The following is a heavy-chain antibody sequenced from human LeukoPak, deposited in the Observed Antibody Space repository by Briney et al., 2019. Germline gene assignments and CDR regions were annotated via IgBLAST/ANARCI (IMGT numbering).Heavy chain of an antibody. CDR2: INHSGST. V-gene: IGHV4-34*01. D-gene: IGHD2-2*01. Sequence: SETLPLTCTVSGGSISSYYWSWVRQPPGKGLEWNGEINHSGSTNYNPSLKSRVTISVDTSKNQFSLKLSSVTAADRAVYYCARGGDIVVVPAPMSNWFDPWGQGTLVTVSS. J-gene: IGHJ5*02. CDR1: GGSISSYY. CDR3: ARGGDIVVVPAPMSNWFDP.